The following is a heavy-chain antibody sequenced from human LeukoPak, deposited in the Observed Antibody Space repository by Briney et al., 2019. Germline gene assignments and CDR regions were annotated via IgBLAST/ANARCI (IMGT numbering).Heavy chain of an antibody. J-gene: IGHJ3*02. V-gene: IGHV3-66*01. CDR2: IYSGGST. D-gene: IGHD3-10*02. CDR3: ATCSLSDDAFDI. Sequence: GGSLRLSCAASGFTVSSNYMSWVRQAPGKGLEWVSVIYSGGSTYYADSVKGRFTISRDNSKNTLYLQMNSLRAEDTAVYYCATCSLSDDAFDIWGQGTMVTVSS. CDR1: GFTVSSNY.